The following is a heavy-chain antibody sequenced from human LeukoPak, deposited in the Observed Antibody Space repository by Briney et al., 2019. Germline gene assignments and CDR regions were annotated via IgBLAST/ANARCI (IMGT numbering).Heavy chain of an antibody. Sequence: PSETLSLTCAVSGGSLRSYYWSWIRQPPGKGLEWSGEINHSGSTNYNPSLKSRVTISVDTSKNQFSLKLSSVTAADTAVYYCASTYNDFWVGRDDAFDIWGQGTMVTVSS. J-gene: IGHJ3*02. CDR1: GGSLRSYY. CDR3: ASTYNDFWVGRDDAFDI. D-gene: IGHD3/OR15-3a*01. CDR2: INHSGST. V-gene: IGHV4-34*01.